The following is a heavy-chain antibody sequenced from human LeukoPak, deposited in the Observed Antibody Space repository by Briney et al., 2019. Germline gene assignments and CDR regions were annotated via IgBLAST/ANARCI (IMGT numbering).Heavy chain of an antibody. V-gene: IGHV3-53*01. J-gene: IGHJ4*02. CDR1: GFTVSSNY. D-gene: IGHD3-22*01. Sequence: GGSLRLSCAASGFTVSSNYMSWVRQAPGKGLEWVSVIYSGGSTYYADSVKGRLTISRDNSKNTLYLQMNSLRAEDTAVYYCARVGESYYYDSSGYFGYWGQGTLVTVSS. CDR3: ARVGESYYYDSSGYFGY. CDR2: IYSGGST.